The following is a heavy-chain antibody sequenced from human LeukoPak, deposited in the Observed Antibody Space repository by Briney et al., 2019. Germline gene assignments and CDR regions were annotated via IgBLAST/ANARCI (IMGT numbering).Heavy chain of an antibody. J-gene: IGHJ4*02. V-gene: IGHV3-20*04. CDR2: INWNGGHT. CDR3: AREGSPSY. CDR1: GFTFNDYG. Sequence: PGGSLRLSCAASGFTFNDYGMSWVRQPPGKGLEWVSDINWNGGHTAYADSVKGRFTISRDNTRYSLYLQMNSLRAEDTAVYYCAREGSPSYWGQGTLVTVSS.